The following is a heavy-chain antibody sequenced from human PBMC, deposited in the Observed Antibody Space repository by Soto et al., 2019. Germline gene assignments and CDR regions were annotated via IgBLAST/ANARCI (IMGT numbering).Heavy chain of an antibody. CDR3: ARDVEDIVVVPAAVPISYYFDY. D-gene: IGHD2-2*01. CDR1: GFTFSSYG. CDR2: IWYDGSNK. Sequence: QVQLVESGGGVVQPGRSLRLSCAASGFTFSSYGMHWVRQAPGKGLEWVAVIWYDGSNKYYADSVKGRFTISRDNYKNTLYLQMNSLRAEDTAVYYCARDVEDIVVVPAAVPISYYFDYWGQGTLVTVSS. J-gene: IGHJ4*02. V-gene: IGHV3-33*01.